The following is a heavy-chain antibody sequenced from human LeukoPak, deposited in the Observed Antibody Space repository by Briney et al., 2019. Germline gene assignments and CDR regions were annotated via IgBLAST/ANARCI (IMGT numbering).Heavy chain of an antibody. J-gene: IGHJ3*02. D-gene: IGHD3-3*01. V-gene: IGHV3-7*01. CDR2: IKQDGSEK. CDR1: GFTFSSYW. Sequence: AGGSLRLSCAASGFTFSSYWMSWVRQAPGKGLEWVANIKQDGSEKYYVDSVKGRFTISRDNAKNSLYLQMNSLRAEDTAVYYCAGRRTYYDFWSGYEGVDAFDIWGQGTMVTVSS. CDR3: AGRRTYYDFWSGYEGVDAFDI.